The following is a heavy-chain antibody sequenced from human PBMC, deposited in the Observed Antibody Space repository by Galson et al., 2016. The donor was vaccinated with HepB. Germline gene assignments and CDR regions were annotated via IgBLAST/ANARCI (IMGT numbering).Heavy chain of an antibody. Sequence: SLRLSCAASGFTFSRHWVHWVRQASGKGLVWVSRINSDGSNTNYADSVKGRFTISRDNAKNTLYLQMNSLRPEDTALYYCAKSGTYSSSSGWFDPWGQGTLVTVSS. CDR1: GFTFSRHW. D-gene: IGHD6-6*01. V-gene: IGHV3-74*01. CDR3: AKSGTYSSSSGWFDP. J-gene: IGHJ5*02. CDR2: INSDGSNT.